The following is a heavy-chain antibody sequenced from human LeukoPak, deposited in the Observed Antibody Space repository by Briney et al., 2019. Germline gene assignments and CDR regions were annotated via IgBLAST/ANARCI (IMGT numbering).Heavy chain of an antibody. V-gene: IGHV4-34*01. CDR1: GGSFSGYY. CDR3: ARSPQWLVGYYFDY. D-gene: IGHD6-19*01. Sequence: KPSETLSLTCAVYGGSFSGYYWSWIRQPPGKGLEWIGEINHSGSTNYNPSLKSRVTISVDTSKNQFSLKLSSVTAADTAVYYCARSPQWLVGYYFDYWGQGTLVTVSS. CDR2: INHSGST. J-gene: IGHJ4*02.